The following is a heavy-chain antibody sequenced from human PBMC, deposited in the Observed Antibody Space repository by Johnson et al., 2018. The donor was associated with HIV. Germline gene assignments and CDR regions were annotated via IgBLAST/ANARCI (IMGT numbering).Heavy chain of an antibody. V-gene: IGHV3-30*01. CDR3: ARGRKDMEAADGLDNDGFDM. D-gene: IGHD6-13*01. Sequence: QVQLVESVGGVVQPGRSLRINCEVSEFTFMNYAMHWVRLAPGKGLQWVAVISYNGGKKYYGDSVKGRFTISRDNFKKTLFLQMDSLRTEDTAVYYCARGRKDMEAADGLDNDGFDMWGHGTLVTVSS. CDR2: ISYNGGKK. J-gene: IGHJ3*02. CDR1: EFTFMNYA.